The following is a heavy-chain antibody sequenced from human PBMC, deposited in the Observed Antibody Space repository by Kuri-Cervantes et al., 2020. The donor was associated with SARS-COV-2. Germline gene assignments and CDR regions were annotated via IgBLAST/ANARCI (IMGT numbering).Heavy chain of an antibody. D-gene: IGHD3-22*01. CDR1: GYTFTSYA. Sequence: ASVKVFCKASGYTFTSYAMNWVRQAPGQGLEWMGWINTNTGNPTYAQGFTGRFVFSLDTSVSTAYLQISSLKAEDTAVYYCARGLKSYYDSSGTKSLQHWGQSTLVTVSS. J-gene: IGHJ1*01. CDR3: ARGLKSYYDSSGTKSLQH. V-gene: IGHV7-4-1*02. CDR2: INTNTGNP.